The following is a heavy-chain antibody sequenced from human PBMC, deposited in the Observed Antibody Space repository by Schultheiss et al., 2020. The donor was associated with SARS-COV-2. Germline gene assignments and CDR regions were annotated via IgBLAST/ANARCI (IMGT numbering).Heavy chain of an antibody. J-gene: IGHJ6*03. CDR2: ISSSGSTI. V-gene: IGHV3-48*04. Sequence: GESLKISCAASGFTFSNYSMNWVRQAPGKGLEWVSYISSSGSTIYYADSVKGRFTISRDNAKNSLYLQMNSLRAEDTAVYYCARVPYCGGDCYPYYYYMDVWGKGTTVTVSS. D-gene: IGHD2-21*01. CDR3: ARVPYCGGDCYPYYYYMDV. CDR1: GFTFSNYS.